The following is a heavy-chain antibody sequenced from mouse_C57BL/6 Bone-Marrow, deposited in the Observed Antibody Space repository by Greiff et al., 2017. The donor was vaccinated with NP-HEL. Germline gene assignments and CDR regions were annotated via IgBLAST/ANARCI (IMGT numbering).Heavy chain of an antibody. CDR1: GFTFSDYG. CDR2: ISSCSSTI. V-gene: IGHV5-17*01. CDR3: ARPAWFAY. J-gene: IGHJ3*01. Sequence: DVKLVESGGGLVKPGGSLKLSCAASGFTFSDYGMHWVRQAPEKGLEWVAYISSCSSTIYYADTVKGRFTISRDNAKNTLFLQMTSLRSEDTAMYYCARPAWFAYWGQGTLVTVSA.